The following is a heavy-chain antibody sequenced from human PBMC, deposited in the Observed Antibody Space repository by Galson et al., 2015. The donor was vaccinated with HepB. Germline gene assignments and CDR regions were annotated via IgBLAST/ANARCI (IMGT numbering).Heavy chain of an antibody. CDR2: IWDNGINK. CDR1: GFTFWTYG. Sequence: SLRLSCAASGFTFWTYGMHWVRQAPGEGLEWVAVIWDNGINKYYSDSVRGRFTFSRDNSRNTLSLQMNGLRVEDSAIYYCVRERAPFDAFDIWGQGTMVTVSS. V-gene: IGHV3-33*01. J-gene: IGHJ3*02. CDR3: VRERAPFDAFDI.